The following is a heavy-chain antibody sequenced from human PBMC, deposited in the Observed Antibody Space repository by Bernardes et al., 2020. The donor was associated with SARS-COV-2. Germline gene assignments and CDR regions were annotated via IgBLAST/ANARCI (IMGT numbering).Heavy chain of an antibody. J-gene: IGHJ6*02. CDR2: IYYSGST. V-gene: IGHV4-59*08. D-gene: IGHD2-2*01. CDR1: GGSISSYY. Sequence: SETLSLTCTVSGGSISSYYWSWIRQPPGKGLEWIGYIYYSGSTNYNPSLKSRVTISVDTSKNQFSLKLSSVTAADTAVYYCARHRGYCSSTSCFPPGGYYGMDVWGQGTTVTVSS. CDR3: ARHRGYCSSTSCFPPGGYYGMDV.